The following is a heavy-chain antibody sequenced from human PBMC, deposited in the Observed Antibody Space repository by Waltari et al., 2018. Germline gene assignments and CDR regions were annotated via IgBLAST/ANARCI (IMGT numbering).Heavy chain of an antibody. V-gene: IGHV4-38-2*01. J-gene: IGHJ4*02. CDR2: IYHSGST. Sequence: QVQLQESGPGLVKPSETLSLTCVVSGYSIRSGYYRGWIRQPPGKGLERIGSIYHSGSTYYNPSLKSRVTISVDTSKNQFSLKLSSVTAADTAVYYCARHGTRITMTSSFEYWGQGTLVTVSS. D-gene: IGHD3-3*01. CDR3: ARHGTRITMTSSFEY. CDR1: GYSIRSGYY.